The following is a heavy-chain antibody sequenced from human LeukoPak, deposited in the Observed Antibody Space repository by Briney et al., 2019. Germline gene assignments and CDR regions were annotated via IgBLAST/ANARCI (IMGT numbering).Heavy chain of an antibody. CDR2: IKSKTDGGTT. CDR1: GFTFSNAW. J-gene: IGHJ4*02. CDR3: TTDPDYVWGSYRSTVLEFDY. D-gene: IGHD3-16*02. V-gene: IGHV3-15*01. Sequence: PGGSLRLSCAASGFTFSNAWMSWVRQASGKGLEWVGRIKSKTDGGTTDYAAPVKGRFTISRDDSKNTLYLQMNSLKTEDTAVYYCTTDPDYVWGSYRSTVLEFDYWGQGTLVTVSS.